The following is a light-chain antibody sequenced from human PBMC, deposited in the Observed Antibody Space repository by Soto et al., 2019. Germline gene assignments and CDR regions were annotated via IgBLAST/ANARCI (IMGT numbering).Light chain of an antibody. Sequence: QSVLTQPPSVSGAPGQRVTISCTGSSSNIGAGYDVHWYQQLPGTAPKLLIYGNSNRPSGVPDRFSGSKSGTSASLAITGLQAKDGADYYCQSYDSSLSGYVVFGGGTKLTVL. CDR2: GNS. CDR1: SSNIGAGYD. J-gene: IGLJ2*01. V-gene: IGLV1-40*01. CDR3: QSYDSSLSGYVV.